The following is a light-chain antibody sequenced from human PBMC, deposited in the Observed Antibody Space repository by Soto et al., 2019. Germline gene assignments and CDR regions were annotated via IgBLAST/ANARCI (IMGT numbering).Light chain of an antibody. CDR2: DAS. CDR1: QSVSSN. Sequence: EKVMTQSPATLSVSPGERATLSCRASQSVSSNIAWYQQKPGQAPRLLIYDASTRATGIPARFSGSGSGTEFTLTISSLQSEDLAVYYCQQYDDWPETFGQGTKVDIK. J-gene: IGKJ1*01. CDR3: QQYDDWPET. V-gene: IGKV3-15*01.